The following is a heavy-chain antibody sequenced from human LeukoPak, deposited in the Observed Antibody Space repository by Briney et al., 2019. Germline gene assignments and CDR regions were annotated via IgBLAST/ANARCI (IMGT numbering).Heavy chain of an antibody. CDR1: GYTFTSYS. V-gene: IGHV1-46*01. D-gene: IGHD5-18*01. CDR3: ARGSEQLWLQIDS. CDR2: VNPSGGSP. Sequence: ASVKVSCTASGYTFTSYSMHWVRQAPGHGPEWMGTVNPSGGSPSYAQNFQGRVTKTRDTSTSTVNMELSSLRSEDTAVYYCARGSEQLWLQIDSWGQGTLVIVSS. J-gene: IGHJ4*02.